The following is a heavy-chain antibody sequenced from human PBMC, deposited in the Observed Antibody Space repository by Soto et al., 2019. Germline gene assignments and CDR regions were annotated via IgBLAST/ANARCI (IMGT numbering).Heavy chain of an antibody. CDR1: GFTFSSYA. Sequence: GGSLRLSCAASGFTFSSYAMSWVRQAPGKGLEWVSAISGSGGSTYYADSVKGRFTISRDNSKNTLYLQMNSLRAEDTAVYYCAGESYYDILTRRAGSRGFNPSNEGWGQGTLVTVSS. V-gene: IGHV3-23*01. D-gene: IGHD3-9*01. J-gene: IGHJ4*02. CDR2: ISGSGGST. CDR3: AGESYYDILTRRAGSRGFNPSNEG.